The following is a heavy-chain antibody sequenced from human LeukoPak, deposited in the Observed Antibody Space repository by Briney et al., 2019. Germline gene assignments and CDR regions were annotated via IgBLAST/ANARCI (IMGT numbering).Heavy chain of an antibody. V-gene: IGHV1-18*01. J-gene: IGHJ4*02. Sequence: GASVKVSCTASGYTFTSYGISWVRQAPGQGLEWMGWISAYNGNTNYAQKLQGRVTMTTDTSTSTAYMELRSLRSDDTAVYYCARDCSSTSCSIGPDYWGQGTLVTVSS. CDR1: GYTFTSYG. CDR2: ISAYNGNT. CDR3: ARDCSSTSCSIGPDY. D-gene: IGHD2-2*01.